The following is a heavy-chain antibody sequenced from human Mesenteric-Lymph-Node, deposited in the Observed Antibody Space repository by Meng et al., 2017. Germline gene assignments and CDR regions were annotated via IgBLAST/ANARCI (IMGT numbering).Heavy chain of an antibody. CDR3: ATRYYDSSGYYYANDAFDI. CDR1: GGSISSGSYY. V-gene: IGHV4-61*02. D-gene: IGHD3-22*01. CDR2: IYTSGRT. J-gene: IGHJ3*02. Sequence: SETLSLTCTVSGGSISSGSYYWSWIRQPAGKGLEWIGRIYTSGRTNYNPSLKSRVTISVDTSKNQFSLKLSSVTAADTAVYYCATRYYDSSGYYYANDAFDIWGQGTMVTVSS.